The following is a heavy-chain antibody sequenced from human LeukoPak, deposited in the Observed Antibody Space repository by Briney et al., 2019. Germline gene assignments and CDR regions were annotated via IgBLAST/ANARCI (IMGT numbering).Heavy chain of an antibody. J-gene: IGHJ4*02. D-gene: IGHD4-17*01. Sequence: SETLSLTCAVYGGPFSGYYWSWIRQSPEKGLEWIGEINHSESANYNPPLKSRAAISVDTSKNQFSLKLSSVTAADTAVYYCARGHPTVIREGHDYWGQGILVTVSS. CDR2: INHSESA. CDR1: GGPFSGYY. V-gene: IGHV4-34*01. CDR3: ARGHPTVIREGHDY.